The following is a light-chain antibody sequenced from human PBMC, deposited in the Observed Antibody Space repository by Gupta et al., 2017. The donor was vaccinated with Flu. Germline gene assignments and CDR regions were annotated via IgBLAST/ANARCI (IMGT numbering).Light chain of an antibody. J-gene: IGKJ3*01. Sequence: RVTITCQASQDISHFLNWYQQKPGKAPKLLIYDASKLETGVPSRFSGTGSGTVFTFTISRLQPEDIATYYCQQYDNRPPMFTFGPGTKVDIK. CDR3: QQYDNRPPMFT. CDR1: QDISHF. V-gene: IGKV1-33*01. CDR2: DAS.